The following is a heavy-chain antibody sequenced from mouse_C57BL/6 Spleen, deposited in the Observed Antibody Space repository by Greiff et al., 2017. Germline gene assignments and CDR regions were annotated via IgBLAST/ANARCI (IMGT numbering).Heavy chain of an antibody. D-gene: IGHD1-3*01. CDR1: GYAFSSSW. CDR3: ARIYKDYRRLRYFVY. V-gene: IGHV1-82*01. CDR2: IYPGDGDT. Sequence: VQLQQSGPELVKPGASVKISCKASGYAFSSSWMNWVKQRPGKGLEWIGRIYPGDGDTNYNGKFTGKATLTADKYSSTAYVQLSSLTSKASAVYVCARIYKDYRRLRYFVYWGQGTTLTVSS. J-gene: IGHJ2*01.